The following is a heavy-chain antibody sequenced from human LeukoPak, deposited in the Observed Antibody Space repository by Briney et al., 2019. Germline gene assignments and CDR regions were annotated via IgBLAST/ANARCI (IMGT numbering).Heavy chain of an antibody. V-gene: IGHV1-3*01. D-gene: IGHD3-22*01. CDR1: GYTFTSYA. CDR3: ATERYYYDSSGGWGMDV. CDR2: INAGNGNT. Sequence: ASVKVSCKASGYTFTSYAMHWVRQAPGQRLEWMGWINAGNGNTKYSQKFQGRVTITRDTSASTAYMELSSLRSEDTAVYYCATERYYYDSSGGWGMDVWGQGTTVTVSS. J-gene: IGHJ6*02.